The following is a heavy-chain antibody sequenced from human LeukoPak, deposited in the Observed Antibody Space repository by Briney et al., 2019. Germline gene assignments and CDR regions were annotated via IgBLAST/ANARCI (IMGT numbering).Heavy chain of an antibody. CDR1: GGTFSSYA. D-gene: IGHD6-13*01. Sequence: SVKVSCKASGGTFSSYAISWVRQAPGQGREWMGGIIPIFGTANYAQKFQGRVTMTRDTSTSTVYMELSSLRSEDTAVYYCARKYSSSWSYAFDIWGQGTMVTVSS. J-gene: IGHJ3*02. V-gene: IGHV1-69*05. CDR2: IIPIFGTA. CDR3: ARKYSSSWSYAFDI.